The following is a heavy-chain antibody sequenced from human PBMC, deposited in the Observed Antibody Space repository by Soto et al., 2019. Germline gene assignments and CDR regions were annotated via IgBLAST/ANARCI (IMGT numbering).Heavy chain of an antibody. CDR2: IWYDGSNK. J-gene: IGHJ6*02. CDR3: ARDKESKGYYYYYGMDV. V-gene: IGHV3-33*01. CDR1: GFTFSSYG. Sequence: GGSLRLSCAASGFTFSSYGMHWVRQAPGKGLEWVAVIWYDGSNKYYADSVKGRFTISRDNSKNTLYLQMNSLRAEDTAVYYCARDKESKGYYYYYGMDVWGQGTTVTVSS.